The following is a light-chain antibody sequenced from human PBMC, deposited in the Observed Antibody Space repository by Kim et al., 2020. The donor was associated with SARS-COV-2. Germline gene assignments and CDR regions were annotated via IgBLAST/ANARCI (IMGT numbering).Light chain of an antibody. CDR2: KAS. J-gene: IGKJ4*01. Sequence: DIQMTQSPSTLFASVGDRVTITCRASESISSWLAWYQQKPGKAPKVLIYKASTLESGVPSRFSGSGSGTEFTLTISSLQPDDFATYYCQQYNSHPLTFGGGTKVDIK. CDR3: QQYNSHPLT. V-gene: IGKV1-5*03. CDR1: ESISSW.